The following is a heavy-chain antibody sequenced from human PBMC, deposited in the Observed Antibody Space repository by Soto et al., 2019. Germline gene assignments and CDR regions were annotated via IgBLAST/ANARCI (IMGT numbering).Heavy chain of an antibody. CDR3: ARRLTSAAAGKNWFDP. Sequence: GESLKISCKGSGSSFTSYWIGWVRQMPGKGLEWMGIIYPGDSDTRYSPSFQGQVTISADKSISTAYLQWSSLKASDTAMYYCARRLTSAAAGKNWFDPWGQGTLVTVSS. CDR2: IYPGDSDT. J-gene: IGHJ5*02. CDR1: GSSFTSYW. D-gene: IGHD6-13*01. V-gene: IGHV5-51*01.